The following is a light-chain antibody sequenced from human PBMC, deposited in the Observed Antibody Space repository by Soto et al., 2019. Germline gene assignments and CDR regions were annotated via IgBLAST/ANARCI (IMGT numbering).Light chain of an antibody. CDR2: EVT. CDR1: SSDVGAYNS. J-gene: IGLJ2*01. Sequence: QSALTQPASVSGSPGQSITISCTGTSSDVGAYNSVSWYQQHPGKAPKLIIYEVTNRPSGVSNRFSGSMSGNTASLTISGLQVEDEADYYCSSYTTSSALDVIFGGGTKLTVL. V-gene: IGLV2-14*01. CDR3: SSYTTSSALDVI.